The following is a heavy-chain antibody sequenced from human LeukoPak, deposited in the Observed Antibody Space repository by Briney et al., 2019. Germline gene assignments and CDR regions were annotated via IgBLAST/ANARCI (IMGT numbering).Heavy chain of an antibody. V-gene: IGHV1-8*01. CDR3: ARGKVLDPRAVLRFLEWLSEAYFDY. D-gene: IGHD3-3*01. CDR2: MNPNSGNT. J-gene: IGHJ4*02. CDR1: GYTFTSYD. Sequence: ASVTVSCKASGYTFTSYDINWVRQAPGQGLEWMGWMNPNSGNTGYAQKFQGRVTMTRNTSISTAYMELSSLRSEDTAVYYCARGKVLDPRAVLRFLEWLSEAYFDYWGQGTLVTVSS.